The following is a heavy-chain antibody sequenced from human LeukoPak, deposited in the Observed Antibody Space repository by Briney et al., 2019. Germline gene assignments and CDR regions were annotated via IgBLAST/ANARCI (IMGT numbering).Heavy chain of an antibody. J-gene: IGHJ4*02. CDR2: INPNSGGT. CDR3: ARVSMAVGYSGH. CDR1: GNTFTNYY. V-gene: IGHV1-2*02. D-gene: IGHD1-26*01. Sequence: ASVKVSCKASGNTFTNYYMHWVRQAPGQGLEWMGWINPNSGGTIYAQKFQGRVTMTTDTSTSTAYMELRSLRSDDTAVYYCARVSMAVGYSGHWGQGTLVTVSS.